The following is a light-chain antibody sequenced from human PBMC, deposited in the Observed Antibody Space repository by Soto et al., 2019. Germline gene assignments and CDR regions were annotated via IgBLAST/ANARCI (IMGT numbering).Light chain of an antibody. J-gene: IGKJ1*01. V-gene: IGKV1-5*01. CDR1: QSISSY. CDR2: AAS. CDR3: QHYNSYSEA. Sequence: DIQMTQSPSSLTASLGDRVTITCRASQSISSYLNWYQQKPGKAPKLLISAASILQSGVPSRFRGSGSGTEFTLTISSLQPDDFESYYCQHYNSYSEAFGQGTKVDIK.